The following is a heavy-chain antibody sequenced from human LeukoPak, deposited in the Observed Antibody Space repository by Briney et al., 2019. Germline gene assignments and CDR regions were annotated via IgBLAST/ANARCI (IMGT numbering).Heavy chain of an antibody. CDR3: ARDHCSGGSCYSRYWFDP. Sequence: ASVKVSCKASGGTFSSYAISWVRQAPGQGLEWMGGIIPIFGTANYAQKFQGRVTITADKSTSTAYMELSSLRSEDTAVYYCARDHCSGGSCYSRYWFDPWGQGTLVTVSS. D-gene: IGHD2-15*01. CDR1: GGTFSSYA. J-gene: IGHJ5*02. V-gene: IGHV1-69*06. CDR2: IIPIFGTA.